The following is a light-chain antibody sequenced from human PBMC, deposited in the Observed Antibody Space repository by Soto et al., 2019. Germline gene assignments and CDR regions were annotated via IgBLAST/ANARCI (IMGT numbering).Light chain of an antibody. CDR2: EVT. V-gene: IGLV2-14*03. Sequence: QSVLTQPASVSGSPGHSITISCTGTSCDVGGYNYVSWYQQHPGKAPKLLIYEVTYRPSGVSNGFSGSKSGNTASLNISGLQAEDEPEYFCGSYTSSNTLVLGTGTQLTVL. CDR3: GSYTSSNTLV. J-gene: IGLJ1*01. CDR1: SCDVGGYNY.